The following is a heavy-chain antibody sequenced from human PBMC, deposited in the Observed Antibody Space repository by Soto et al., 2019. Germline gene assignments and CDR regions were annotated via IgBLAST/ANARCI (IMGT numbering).Heavy chain of an antibody. Sequence: GGSLRLSCVVSGFTFSDFGMHWVRQSPGEGLAWVASISKDGLDRYYSESVKGRFTISRDDSKNTVFLQMNSLKVEDTAAYFCASPREGQWLVFDHWGQRTLVTVS. CDR1: GFTFSDFG. CDR3: ASPREGQWLVFDH. V-gene: IGHV3-30*19. J-gene: IGHJ4*02. D-gene: IGHD6-19*01. CDR2: ISKDGLDR.